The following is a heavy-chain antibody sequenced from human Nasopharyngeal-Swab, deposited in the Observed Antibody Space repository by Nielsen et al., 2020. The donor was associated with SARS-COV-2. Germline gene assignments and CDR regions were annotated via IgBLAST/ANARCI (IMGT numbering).Heavy chain of an antibody. CDR3: ARAPVSIHAFDI. D-gene: IGHD3-3*01. J-gene: IGHJ3*02. CDR1: GASITTSY. V-gene: IGHV4-4*07. CDR2: IYTSGST. Sequence: SETLSLTCTVSGASITTSYWSWIRQPAGKGLEWIGRIYTSGSTNYNPSLKSRVTISVDTSKNQFSLKLSSVTAADTAVYYCARAPVSIHAFDIWGQGTMVTVSS.